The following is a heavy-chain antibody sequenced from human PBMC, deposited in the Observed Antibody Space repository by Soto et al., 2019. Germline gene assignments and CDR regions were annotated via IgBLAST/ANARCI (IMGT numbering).Heavy chain of an antibody. J-gene: IGHJ4*02. V-gene: IGHV3-30*03. D-gene: IGHD3-10*01. CDR1: GFTFQNYS. CDR3: ARVESSGTSKYFIDY. CDR2: TSYDGGKM. Sequence: QVQLVESGGGVVQPGGSLRLSCAASGFTFQNYSMHWVRQAPGKGLEWVAVTSYDGGKMFYADSVQGRFTISRDNSKYTLDPQMNSLRPGDTAVYYCARVESSGTSKYFIDYWGQGTLVTVSS.